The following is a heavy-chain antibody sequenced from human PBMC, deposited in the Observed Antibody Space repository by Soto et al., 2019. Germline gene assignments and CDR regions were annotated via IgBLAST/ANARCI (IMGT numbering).Heavy chain of an antibody. J-gene: IGHJ3*02. CDR1: GGTFSSYA. V-gene: IGHV1-69*13. CDR3: ARDMYSSGSPDAFDI. D-gene: IGHD6-19*01. Sequence: ASVKVSCKASGGTFSSYAISWVRQAPGQGLEWMGGIIPIFGTANYAQKFQGRVTITADESTSTAYMELSSLRSEDTAVYYCARDMYSSGSPDAFDIWGQGIMVTVSS. CDR2: IIPIFGTA.